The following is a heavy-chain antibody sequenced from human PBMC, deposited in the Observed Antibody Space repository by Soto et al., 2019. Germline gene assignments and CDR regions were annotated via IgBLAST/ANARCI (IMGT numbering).Heavy chain of an antibody. CDR1: VFTFSTYS. J-gene: IGHJ2*01. Sequence: PGWSLRLSCASSVFTFSTYSMNWVRQAPGKGLEWVSSISSSSSYIYYADLVKGRFTISRDNAKNSLYLQMNSLRADDTAVYYCARMGIAVAAHLYFDLGGRGTLVTASS. D-gene: IGHD6-19*01. CDR3: ARMGIAVAAHLYFDL. V-gene: IGHV3-21*01. CDR2: ISSSSSYI.